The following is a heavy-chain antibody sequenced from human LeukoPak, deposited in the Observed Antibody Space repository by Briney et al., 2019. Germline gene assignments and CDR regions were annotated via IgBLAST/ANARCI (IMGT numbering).Heavy chain of an antibody. Sequence: GGSLRLSCAASGFTFSDYYMSWIRQAPGKGLEWVSYISSSSSTIYYADSVKGRFTISRDNAKNSLYLQMNSLRAEDTAFYYCAREDYNWNDYYYYGMDVWGQGTTVTVSS. J-gene: IGHJ6*02. V-gene: IGHV3-11*01. CDR3: AREDYNWNDYYYYGMDV. D-gene: IGHD1-20*01. CDR2: ISSSSSTI. CDR1: GFTFSDYY.